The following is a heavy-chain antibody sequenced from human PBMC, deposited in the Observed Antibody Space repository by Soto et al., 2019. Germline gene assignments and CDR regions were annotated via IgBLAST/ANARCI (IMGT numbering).Heavy chain of an antibody. V-gene: IGHV3-30-3*01. D-gene: IGHD6-19*01. J-gene: IGHJ2*01. CDR3: ARDQAVAGVSWYCDL. CDR1: GFTFSSYA. CDR2: ISYDGSNK. Sequence: QVQLVESGGGVVQPGRSLRLSCAASGFTFSSYAMHWVRQAPGKGLEWVAVISYDGSNKYYADSVKGRFTISRDNSKHTLYLQMNSLRAEDTAVYYCARDQAVAGVSWYCDLWGRGTLVTVSS.